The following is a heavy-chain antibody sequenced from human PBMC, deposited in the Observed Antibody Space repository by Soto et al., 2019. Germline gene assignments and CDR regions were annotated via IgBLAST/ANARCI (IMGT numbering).Heavy chain of an antibody. CDR3: AKKISSSWSFDY. D-gene: IGHD6-13*01. V-gene: IGHV3-23*01. CDR2: ISASGAST. Sequence: GGSLRLSCATSGFTFSDHYMDWVRQAPGKGLEWVSAISASGASTYYADSVKGRFTISRDNSKNTLYLQMISLRAEDTAVYYCAKKISSSWSFDYWGQGTLVTVSS. J-gene: IGHJ4*02. CDR1: GFTFSDHY.